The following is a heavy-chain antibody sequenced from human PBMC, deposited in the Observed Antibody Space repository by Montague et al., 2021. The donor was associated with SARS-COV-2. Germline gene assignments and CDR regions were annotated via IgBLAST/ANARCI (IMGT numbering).Heavy chain of an antibody. CDR1: GGSISSGDYY. D-gene: IGHD2-2*01. V-gene: IGHV4-30-4*01. CDR3: ASEGAVVVPAAVNWFDP. Sequence: TLSLTCTVSGGSISSGDYYWSWIRQPPGKGLEWIGYIYYSGSTYYNPSLKSRVTISVDTSKNQFSLKLSSVTAADTAVYYCASEGAVVVPAAVNWFDPWGQGTLVTVSS. J-gene: IGHJ5*02. CDR2: IYYSGST.